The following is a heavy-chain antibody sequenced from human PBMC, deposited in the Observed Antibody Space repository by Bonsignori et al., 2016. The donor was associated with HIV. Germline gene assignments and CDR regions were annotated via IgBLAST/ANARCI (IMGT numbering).Heavy chain of an antibody. CDR3: AKVGAAFIGFLDS. D-gene: IGHD6-13*01. CDR1: GFTFSNYA. Sequence: EVHLLESGGDSVQPGESLRLSCAASGFTFSNYAISWIRQAPGKGLEWVSTISDSGDRTYYADSVKGRFTISRDNSKNTLYLLMNSLRAEDTAIYYCAKVGAAFIGFLDSWGQG. J-gene: IGHJ4*02. V-gene: IGHV3-23*01. CDR2: ISDSGDRT.